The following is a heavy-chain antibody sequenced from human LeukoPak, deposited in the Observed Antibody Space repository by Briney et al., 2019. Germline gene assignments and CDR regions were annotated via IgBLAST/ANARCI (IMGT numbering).Heavy chain of an antibody. V-gene: IGHV4-59*08. CDR3: ARVGHIVAAGTYDW. Sequence: SETLSLTCTVSGASISSYYWSWIRQPPGKGLEWIGYISYSGSPNYNPSLKCRVTISADTSKNQFSLNLSSVTAADTAVYYCARVGHIVAAGTYDWWGQGTLVTVSS. D-gene: IGHD6-13*01. J-gene: IGHJ4*02. CDR2: ISYSGSP. CDR1: GASISSYY.